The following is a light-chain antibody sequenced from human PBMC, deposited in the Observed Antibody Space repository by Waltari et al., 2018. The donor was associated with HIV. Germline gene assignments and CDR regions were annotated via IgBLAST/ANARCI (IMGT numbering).Light chain of an antibody. CDR2: QDS. CDR1: KFANKF. CDR3: QAWDSSSVS. V-gene: IGLV3-1*01. Sequence: SYEVTQPPSVFVSPGQTATIACSGDKFANKFVPWYIQKPGHAPKLLIYQDSRRPSGIPERFSGSTSGNIATLTISATQTIDEGDYHCQAWDSSSVSFGGGTKLTVL. J-gene: IGLJ2*01.